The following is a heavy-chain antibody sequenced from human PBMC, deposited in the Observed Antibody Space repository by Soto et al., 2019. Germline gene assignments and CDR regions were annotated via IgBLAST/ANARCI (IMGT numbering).Heavy chain of an antibody. CDR1: GFTFSSYW. CDR2: KKQDGSAK. V-gene: IGHV3-7*05. J-gene: IGHJ4*01. CDR3: ARDMEDLCSAPH. D-gene: IGHD3-10*02. Sequence: EVQLVEAGGGLVQRGGSMRLSCAGSGFTFSSYWMTWVRQAPGKGLEWVADKKQDGSAKYDVDSVKGRFTISRDHAKNSLYLQMNSLRSAYMAMYYCARDMEDLCSAPHWGHGTLVTVSS.